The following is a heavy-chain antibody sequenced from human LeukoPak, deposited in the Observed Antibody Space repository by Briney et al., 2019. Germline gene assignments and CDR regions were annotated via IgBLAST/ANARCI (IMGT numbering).Heavy chain of an antibody. CDR1: GFIVSSNY. D-gene: IGHD5-24*01. CDR3: SEGEMATY. Sequence: GGSLRRSCAASGFIVSSNYMSWVRQAPGKGLEWVGFIRTKAYGGTTEYDASVKGRFTISRDDSKSIAYLQMNSLKTEDTAVYYCSEGEMATYWGQGTLVTVSS. CDR2: IRTKAYGGTT. V-gene: IGHV3-49*04. J-gene: IGHJ4*02.